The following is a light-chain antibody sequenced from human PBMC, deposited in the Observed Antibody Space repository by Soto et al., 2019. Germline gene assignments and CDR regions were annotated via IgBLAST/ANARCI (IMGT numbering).Light chain of an antibody. CDR2: DVG. Sequence: QSVLTQPASVSGSPGQSITISRTGTSSDVGGYNFVSWYQQHPGKAPKLIISDVGNRPSGVSTRFSGSKSGNTASLTISGLQAEDEADYYCSSYTSINTHVFGTGTKVTVL. CDR3: SSYTSINTHV. J-gene: IGLJ1*01. V-gene: IGLV2-14*01. CDR1: SSDVGGYNF.